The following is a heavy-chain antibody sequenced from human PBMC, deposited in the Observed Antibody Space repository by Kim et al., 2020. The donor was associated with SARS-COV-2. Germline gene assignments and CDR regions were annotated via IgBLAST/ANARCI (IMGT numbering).Heavy chain of an antibody. CDR3: ARETNGVCYC. CDR2: YR. D-gene: IGHD2-8*01. J-gene: IGHJ4*02. V-gene: IGHV3-21*01. Sequence: YRYYADSVKGRFTISRDNDKNSLYLQMNSLRAEDTAVYYCARETNGVCYCWGQGTLVTVSS.